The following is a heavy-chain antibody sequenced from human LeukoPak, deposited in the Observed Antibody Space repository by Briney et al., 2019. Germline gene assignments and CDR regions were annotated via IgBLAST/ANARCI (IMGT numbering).Heavy chain of an antibody. CDR2: IYYSGST. V-gene: IGHV4-59*12. J-gene: IGHJ4*02. D-gene: IGHD4-23*01. CDR1: GXSXSSYY. CDR3: ARDPNYGGNPPNLDY. Sequence: SETLSLTCTVSGXSXSSYYXXXXXXPPGKGLEWIGYIYYSGSTNYNPSLKSRVTISVDTSKNQFSLKLSSVTAADTAVYYCARDPNYGGNPPNLDYWGQGTLVTVSS.